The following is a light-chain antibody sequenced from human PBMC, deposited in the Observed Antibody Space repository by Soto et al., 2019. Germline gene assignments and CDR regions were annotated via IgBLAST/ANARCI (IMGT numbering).Light chain of an antibody. CDR3: QQSYSTPIT. J-gene: IGKJ5*01. CDR1: QSISSY. CDR2: AAS. V-gene: IGKV1-39*01. Sequence: DRPMTQSPSSLSASVGDRVTITCRASQSISSYLNWYQQKPGKAPKLLIYAASSLQSGVPSRFSGSGSGTDFTLTISSLQPEDFATYYCQQSYSTPITFGQGARLEIK.